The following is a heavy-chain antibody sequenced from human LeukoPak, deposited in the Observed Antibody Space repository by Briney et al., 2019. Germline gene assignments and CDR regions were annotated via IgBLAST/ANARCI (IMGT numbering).Heavy chain of an antibody. J-gene: IGHJ4*02. CDR2: IYTGGST. CDR1: GFTVSSSY. V-gene: IGHV3-53*01. D-gene: IGHD5-12*01. CDR3: AARPPIIVAGPFDY. Sequence: GGSLRLSCTGSGFTVSSSYMSWVRQAPGKGLEWVSVIYTGGSTNYADSVKGRFTISRDKSKNTLYLQMNSLRAEDTAVYYCAARPPIIVAGPFDYWGQGTLVTVSS.